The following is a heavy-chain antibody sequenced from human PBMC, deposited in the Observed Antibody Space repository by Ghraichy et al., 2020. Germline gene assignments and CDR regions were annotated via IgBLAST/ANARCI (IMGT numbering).Heavy chain of an antibody. Sequence: GGSLRLSCAASGFTFSGYYMSWIRQAPGKGLEWVSYISSSGSTIYYADSVKGRFTISRDNAKNTLYLQMNSLRAEDTAVYYCAKSPIAAAGMVDYWGQGTLVTVSS. CDR1: GFTFSGYY. V-gene: IGHV3-11*01. J-gene: IGHJ4*02. CDR2: ISSSGSTI. D-gene: IGHD6-13*01. CDR3: AKSPIAAAGMVDY.